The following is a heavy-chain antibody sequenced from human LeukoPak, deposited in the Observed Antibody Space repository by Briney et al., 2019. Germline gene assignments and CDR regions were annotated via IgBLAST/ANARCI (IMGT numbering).Heavy chain of an antibody. V-gene: IGHV4-34*01. Sequence: SETLSLTCAVYGGSFSGYYWSWIRQPPGKGLEWIGEINHSGSTNYNPSLKSRVTISVDTSKNQFSLKLSSVTAADTAVYYCARDLGYCTNGVCYTGFDYWGQGTLVTVSS. CDR1: GGSFSGYY. J-gene: IGHJ4*02. CDR2: INHSGST. D-gene: IGHD2-8*01. CDR3: ARDLGYCTNGVCYTGFDY.